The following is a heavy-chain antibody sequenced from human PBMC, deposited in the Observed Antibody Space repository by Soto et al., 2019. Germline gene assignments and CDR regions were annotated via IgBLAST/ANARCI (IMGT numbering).Heavy chain of an antibody. Sequence: EVQLLESGGGLVQPGETLTLSCAASGVTFNTFAMCWVRQDPGTGLDWVSLISGSSRDTYYADSVKVRFTISRDNSKNILYLQMNSLRAADTAVYYCATKDFRGTTGPTWGQGTLVTFSS. J-gene: IGHJ4*02. CDR2: ISGSSRDT. D-gene: IGHD1-1*01. V-gene: IGHV3-23*01. CDR3: ATKDFRGTTGPT. CDR1: GVTFNTFA.